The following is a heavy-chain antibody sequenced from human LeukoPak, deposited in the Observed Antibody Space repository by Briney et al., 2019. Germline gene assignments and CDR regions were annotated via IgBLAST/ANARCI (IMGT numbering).Heavy chain of an antibody. CDR1: GGSISTYY. Sequence: SSETLSLTCTVSGGSISTYYWGWIRQPPGKGLEWIGSVYYSGSTYYNPSLKSRVTISVDTSKNQFSLKLSSVTAADTAVYYCAGESRYYYDSSGYGRIDYWGQGTLVTVSS. CDR2: VYYSGST. J-gene: IGHJ4*02. CDR3: AGESRYYYDSSGYGRIDY. V-gene: IGHV4-39*01. D-gene: IGHD3-22*01.